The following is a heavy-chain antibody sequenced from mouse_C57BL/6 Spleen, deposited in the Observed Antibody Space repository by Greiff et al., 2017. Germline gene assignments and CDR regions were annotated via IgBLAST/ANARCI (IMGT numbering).Heavy chain of an antibody. Sequence: VQLQQSGAELVMPGASVKLSCKASGYTFTSYWMHWVKQRPGQGLEWIGEIDPSDSYTNYNQKFKGKSTLTVDKSSSTAYMQLSSLTSEDSAVXYCARPDSSGEAMDYWGQGTSVTVSS. V-gene: IGHV1-69*01. J-gene: IGHJ4*01. CDR2: IDPSDSYT. CDR1: GYTFTSYW. CDR3: ARPDSSGEAMDY. D-gene: IGHD3-2*01.